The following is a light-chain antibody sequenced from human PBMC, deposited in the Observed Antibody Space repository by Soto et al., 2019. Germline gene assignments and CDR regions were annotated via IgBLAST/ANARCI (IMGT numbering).Light chain of an antibody. CDR2: EVS. CDR1: SSDVGGYNY. J-gene: IGLJ3*02. V-gene: IGLV2-14*01. CDR3: TSKTSSTYVV. Sequence: QSALTQPASVSGSPGQSITISCTGTSSDVGGYNYVSWYQQHPGKAPKLMIYEVSNRPSGVSNRFSGSKSGNTASLTISGLQAEDEADYYCTSKTSSTYVVFGGGTNLTVL.